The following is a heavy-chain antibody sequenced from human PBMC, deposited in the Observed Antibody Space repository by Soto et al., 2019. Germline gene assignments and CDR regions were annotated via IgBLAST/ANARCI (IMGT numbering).Heavy chain of an antibody. Sequence: QVRLVQSEAEVKEAGSSVKVSCKASGGTFISDAVTWVRQAPGQGLEWMGGVIPMFPNANYAQKFQGRAIITANKSTSTVYMELHSLKSEDTALYYCARCHSDSSGPGYLDSWGQGTLVTVTS. D-gene: IGHD3-22*01. V-gene: IGHV1-69*06. J-gene: IGHJ4*02. CDR1: GGTFISDA. CDR3: ARCHSDSSGPGYLDS. CDR2: VIPMFPNA.